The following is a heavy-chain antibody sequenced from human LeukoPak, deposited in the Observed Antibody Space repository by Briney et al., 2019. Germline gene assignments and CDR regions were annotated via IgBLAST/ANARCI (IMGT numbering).Heavy chain of an antibody. Sequence: SETLSLTCSVSGGSIRSYYWSWIRQPPGKGLEWIGYIYYTGSTNYNPSLKSRLTISVDTSKNQFSLQLSSVTAADTAVYYCARGPGITAAGNFDYWGQGTLVTVSS. CDR1: GGSIRSYY. D-gene: IGHD6-13*01. J-gene: IGHJ4*02. CDR3: ARGPGITAAGNFDY. V-gene: IGHV4-59*12. CDR2: IYYTGST.